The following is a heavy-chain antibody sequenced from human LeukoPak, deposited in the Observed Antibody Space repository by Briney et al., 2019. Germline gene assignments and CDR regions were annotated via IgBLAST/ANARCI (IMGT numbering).Heavy chain of an antibody. Sequence: GGSLRLSCAASGFTFSSYAMHWVRQAPGKGLEWVAVISYDGSNKYYADSVKGRFTISRDNSKNTLYLQMNSLRAEDTAVYYCASDKTGGVAGIHYYYYYGMDVWGQGTPVTVSS. CDR3: ASDKTGGVAGIHYYYYYGMDV. D-gene: IGHD6-19*01. V-gene: IGHV3-30-3*01. J-gene: IGHJ6*02. CDR1: GFTFSSYA. CDR2: ISYDGSNK.